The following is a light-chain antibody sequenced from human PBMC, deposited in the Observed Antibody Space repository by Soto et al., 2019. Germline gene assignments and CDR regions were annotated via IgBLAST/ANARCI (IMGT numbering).Light chain of an antibody. CDR3: MQPLQTLIT. CDR2: LGS. CDR1: QSLSHSSGYNY. J-gene: IGKJ5*01. V-gene: IGKV2-28*01. Sequence: EIVLTQSPLSLSVSPGEPASISCRSSQSLSHSSGYNYLYWYLLKPGQPPQLLIYLGSNRGSGVPERFSGSGSDTDFTLTISRVETEDAGIYFCMQPLQTLITFGQGTRLEIQ.